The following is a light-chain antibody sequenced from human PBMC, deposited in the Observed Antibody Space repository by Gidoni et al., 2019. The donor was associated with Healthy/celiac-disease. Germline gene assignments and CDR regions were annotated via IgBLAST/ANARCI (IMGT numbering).Light chain of an antibody. J-gene: IGKJ2*01. CDR3: QQSYSTPLDT. Sequence: DIQMTQSPSSLSASVGDRVTITCRASQSISSYLNWYQQKPGKAPKLLIYCASSLQSGVPSRVRGSGFWTDFTLTISSLQPEDFATYYCQQSYSTPLDTFGQGTKLEIK. V-gene: IGKV1-39*01. CDR2: CAS. CDR1: QSISSY.